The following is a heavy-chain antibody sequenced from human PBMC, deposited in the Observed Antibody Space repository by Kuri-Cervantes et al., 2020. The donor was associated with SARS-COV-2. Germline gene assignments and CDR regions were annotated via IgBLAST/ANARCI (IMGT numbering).Heavy chain of an antibody. V-gene: IGHV4-30-2*01. CDR1: GGSISSGGYY. J-gene: IGHJ4*02. CDR3: ARVKTIFGVAPFDY. Sequence: SETLSLTCTVSGGSISSGGYYWSWIRQPPGKGLEWIGYIYHSGSTYYNPSLKSRVTISVDTSKNQFSLELSSVAAADTAVYYCARVKTIFGVAPFDYWGQGTLVPSPQ. CDR2: IYHSGST. D-gene: IGHD3-3*01.